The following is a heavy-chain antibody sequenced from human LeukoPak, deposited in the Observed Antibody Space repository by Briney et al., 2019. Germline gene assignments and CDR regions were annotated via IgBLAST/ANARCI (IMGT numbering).Heavy chain of an antibody. CDR3: AXRXXGTAXXGXFEP. D-gene: IGHD2-21*02. CDR2: IKQDGGEK. CDR1: GLTFSSYW. Sequence: GGSLRLSCVASGLTFSSYWMSWVRQAPGKGLEWVANIKQDGGEKYYVDSVXGRFTISRDNAKNSLYLQMNSLRADDTAVYYCAXRXXGTAXXGXFEPWGRGTLVSVSS. V-gene: IGHV3-7*01. J-gene: IGHJ2*01.